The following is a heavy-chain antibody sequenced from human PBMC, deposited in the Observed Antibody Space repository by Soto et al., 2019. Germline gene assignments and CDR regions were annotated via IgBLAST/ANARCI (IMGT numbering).Heavy chain of an antibody. V-gene: IGHV1-3*01. Sequence: QVQLVQSGAEVKKPGASVKVSCKASGYTFTSYAMHWVRQAPGQRLEWMGWINAGNGNTKYSQKFQGRVTITRDTSASTAYMELSSLRSEDTAVYYCATTVWDFWSGYYNPYDAFDIWGQGTMVTVSS. CDR1: GYTFTSYA. D-gene: IGHD3-3*01. J-gene: IGHJ3*02. CDR2: INAGNGNT. CDR3: ATTVWDFWSGYYNPYDAFDI.